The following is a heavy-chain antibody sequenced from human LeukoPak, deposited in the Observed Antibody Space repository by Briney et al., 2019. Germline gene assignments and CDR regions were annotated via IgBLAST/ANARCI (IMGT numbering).Heavy chain of an antibody. V-gene: IGHV1-2*02. CDR2: INPNSVT. Sequence: ASVKVSCKASGYTFIGYYIHWVRQAPGQGLEWMGWINPNSVTNYAQKFQGRVTMTRDTSISTTYMDLSSLTSEDTAVYYCARVRDNWNDEGMDYWGQGTLVTVSS. D-gene: IGHD1-20*01. J-gene: IGHJ4*02. CDR3: ARVRDNWNDEGMDY. CDR1: GYTFIGYY.